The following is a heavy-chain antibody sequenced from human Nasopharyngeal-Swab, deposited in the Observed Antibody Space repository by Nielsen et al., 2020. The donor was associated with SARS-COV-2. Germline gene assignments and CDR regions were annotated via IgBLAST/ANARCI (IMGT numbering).Heavy chain of an antibody. J-gene: IGHJ4*02. V-gene: IGHV3-30*18. Sequence: GGSLSLSCAASGFTFSSYGMHWVRQAPGKGLEWVAVISYDGSNKYYADSVKGRFTISRDNSKNTLYLQMNSLRAEDTAVYYCAKEQVRGDCFDYWGQGTLVTVSS. D-gene: IGHD2-21*01. CDR2: ISYDGSNK. CDR3: AKEQVRGDCFDY. CDR1: GFTFSSYG.